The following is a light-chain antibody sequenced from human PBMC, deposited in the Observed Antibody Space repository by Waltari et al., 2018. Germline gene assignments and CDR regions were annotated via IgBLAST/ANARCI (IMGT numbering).Light chain of an antibody. CDR3: QSADSSGTHRV. Sequence: SYELTQPPSVSVSPGQTARITCSGDALPKQYAYWYQQKPGQAPVLVIYKASERPSGIPERFSGSSSGTTVTLTISGVQAEDEADYYCQSADSSGTHRVFGGGTKLTVL. CDR1: ALPKQY. V-gene: IGLV3-25*03. CDR2: KAS. J-gene: IGLJ2*01.